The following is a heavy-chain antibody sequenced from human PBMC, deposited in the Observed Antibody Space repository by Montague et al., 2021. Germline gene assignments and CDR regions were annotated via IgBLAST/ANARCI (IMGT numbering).Heavy chain of an antibody. D-gene: IGHD6-13*01. CDR3: ARRSSTWPLYYFDY. CDR2: IFPDDSDT. Sequence: QSGAEVKKLGESLRISCKASGYSFAPYWIGWVRQMPGKGLEWMGIIFPDDSDTKYSPSFQGQVNISADKSISTAYLQWTSLKASDSAMYYCARRSSTWPLYYFDYWGQGTLVIVSS. V-gene: IGHV5-51*01. CDR1: GYSFAPYW. J-gene: IGHJ4*02.